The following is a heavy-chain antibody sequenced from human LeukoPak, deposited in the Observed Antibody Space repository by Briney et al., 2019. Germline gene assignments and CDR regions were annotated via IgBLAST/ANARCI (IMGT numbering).Heavy chain of an antibody. J-gene: IGHJ4*02. CDR2: IYYSGST. CDR1: GGSISSSSYY. V-gene: IGHV4-39*01. CDR3: ARQGRGLYGSSWYDYFDY. D-gene: IGHD6-13*01. Sequence: SETLSLTCTVSGGSISSSSYYWGWIRQPPGKGLEWIGGIYYSGSTYYNPSLKSRVTISVDTSKNQFSLKLSSVTAADTAVYYCARQGRGLYGSSWYDYFDYWGQGTLVAVSS.